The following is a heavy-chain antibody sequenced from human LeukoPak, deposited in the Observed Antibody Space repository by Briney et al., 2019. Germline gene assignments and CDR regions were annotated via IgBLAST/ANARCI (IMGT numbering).Heavy chain of an antibody. V-gene: IGHV3-23*01. CDR1: GFTFSSYA. CDR3: ARDKNDAFDI. CDR2: ISTSGGST. Sequence: PGGSLRLSCAASGFTFSSYAMSWVRQAPGKGLEWVSAISTSGGSTYYADSVKGRFTISRDNSKKTVYLQMNSLRAEDTAVYYCARDKNDAFDIWGQGTMVTVSS. J-gene: IGHJ3*02.